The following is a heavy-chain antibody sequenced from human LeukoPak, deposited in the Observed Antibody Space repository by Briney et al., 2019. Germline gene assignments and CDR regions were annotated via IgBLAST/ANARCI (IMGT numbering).Heavy chain of an antibody. CDR2: INHSGST. V-gene: IGHV4-34*01. J-gene: IGHJ5*02. CDR1: GGSLRGYY. D-gene: IGHD3-10*01. Sequence: SETLSLTCTVSGGSLRGYYWSWLRQPPGKGLEWVGEINHSGSTNYNPSLNSRVTISVDTSKNQFPLQLSLVTAADTAVYYCARGNPAYYYGSGAKYNWFDPWGQGTLVTVSS. CDR3: ARGNPAYYYGSGAKYNWFDP.